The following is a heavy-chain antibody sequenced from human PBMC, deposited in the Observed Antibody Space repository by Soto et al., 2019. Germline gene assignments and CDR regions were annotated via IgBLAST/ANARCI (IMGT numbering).Heavy chain of an antibody. CDR2: IYYSGST. CDR1: GGSISSGGYY. Sequence: PSETLSLTCTVSGGSISSGGYYWSWIHQHPGKGLEWIGYIYYSGSTYYNPSLKSRVTISVDTSKNQFSLKLSSVTAADTAVYYCARAASDYDFWSGPYFDYWGQGTLVTVSS. V-gene: IGHV4-31*03. D-gene: IGHD3-3*01. J-gene: IGHJ4*02. CDR3: ARAASDYDFWSGPYFDY.